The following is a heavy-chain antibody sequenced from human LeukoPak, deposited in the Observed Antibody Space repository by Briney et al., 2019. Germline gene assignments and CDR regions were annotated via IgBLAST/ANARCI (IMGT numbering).Heavy chain of an antibody. CDR1: GFTFSGYA. Sequence: GGSLRLSCAASGFTFSGYAMSWVRQAPGKGLEWVSAISGSGGSTYYADSVKGRFTISRDNSKNTLYLQMNSLRAEDTAVYYCAKCQGVVVVPAAIPPDYWGQGTLVTVSS. CDR2: ISGSGGST. J-gene: IGHJ4*02. V-gene: IGHV3-23*01. D-gene: IGHD2-2*01. CDR3: AKCQGVVVVPAAIPPDY.